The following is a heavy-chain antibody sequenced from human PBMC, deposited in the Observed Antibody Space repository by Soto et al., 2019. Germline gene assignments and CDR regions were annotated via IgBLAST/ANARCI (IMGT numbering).Heavy chain of an antibody. CDR1: GFTFSDYY. CDR2: ISSSSSYT. V-gene: IGHV3-11*05. Sequence: QVQLVESGGGLVKPGGSLRLSCAASGFTFSDYYMSWIRQAPGKGLEWVSYISSSSSYTNYADSVKGRFTISRDNAKNSLYRQMNSLRAEDTAVYYCARGSPRELPGMDVWGQGTTVTVSS. D-gene: IGHD1-26*01. CDR3: ARGSPRELPGMDV. J-gene: IGHJ6*02.